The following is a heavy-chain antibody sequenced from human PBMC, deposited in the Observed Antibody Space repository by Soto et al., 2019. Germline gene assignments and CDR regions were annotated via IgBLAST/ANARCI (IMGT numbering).Heavy chain of an antibody. CDR2: INPSGGRT. V-gene: IGHV1-46*01. J-gene: IGHJ6*02. CDR3: ARSQGGRPLGV. Sequence: DSVKVSCKASRYTFTNFYLHWLRQAPGQGLEWMGIINPSGGRTTYPQKFQGRGTMTRDTSTGTVHMELITLRSEDTAVYYCARSQGGRPLGVSAHGTTVTVSS. CDR1: RYTFTNFY. D-gene: IGHD3-16*01.